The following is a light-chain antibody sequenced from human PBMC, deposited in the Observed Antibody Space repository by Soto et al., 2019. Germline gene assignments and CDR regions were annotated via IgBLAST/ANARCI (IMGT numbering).Light chain of an antibody. V-gene: IGLV2-14*01. CDR1: SSDVGGYNY. CDR2: EVS. J-gene: IGLJ2*01. Sequence: SALTQPASVSGSPGQSITISCTGTSSDVGGYNYVSWYQQHPGKAPKLMIYEVSNRPSGVSNRFSGSKSGNTASLTISGLQAEDEADYYCSSYTSSSTQVVFGGGTKLTVL. CDR3: SSYTSSSTQVV.